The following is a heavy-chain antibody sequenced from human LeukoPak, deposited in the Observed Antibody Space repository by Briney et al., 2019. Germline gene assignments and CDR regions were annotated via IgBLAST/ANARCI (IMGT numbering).Heavy chain of an antibody. Sequence: GGSLRLSCAASRFTFSNAWMSWVRQAPGKGLEWVSSISGSNGNTYYADSVKDRFTISRDNSKKMLSLQMNSLRGEDTAVYYCAKGRGTTVTSAANYWGQGTLVTVSS. CDR3: AKGRGTTVTSAANY. J-gene: IGHJ4*02. CDR1: RFTFSNAW. D-gene: IGHD4-17*01. CDR2: ISGSNGNT. V-gene: IGHV3-23*01.